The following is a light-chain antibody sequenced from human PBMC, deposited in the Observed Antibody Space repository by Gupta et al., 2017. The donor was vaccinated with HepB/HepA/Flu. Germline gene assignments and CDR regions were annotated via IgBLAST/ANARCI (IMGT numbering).Light chain of an antibody. CDR3: QQYNDWPPNT. V-gene: IGKV3-15*01. CDR2: RVS. CDR1: QSIGNY. J-gene: IGKJ1*01. Sequence: EIVVTQSPATLSVSPGERVTLSCRTSQSIGNYLAWYQHKPGQAPRLLISRVSSRATGVPTRFSGSGSGTDXTLTISXLQSEDFAVYYCQQYNDWPPNTFGXGTKVEI.